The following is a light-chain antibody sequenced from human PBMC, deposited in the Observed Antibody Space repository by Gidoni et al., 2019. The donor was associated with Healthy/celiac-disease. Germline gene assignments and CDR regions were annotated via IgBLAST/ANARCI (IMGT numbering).Light chain of an antibody. CDR1: QSLLHSNGYNY. CDR2: LGS. V-gene: IGKV2-28*01. Sequence: DIVMTQSLLPLPVTPGEPASISCRSSQSLLHSNGYNYLDWYLQKPGQSPQLLIYLGSNRASGVPDRFSGSGSGTDFTLKISRVEAEDVGVYYCMQALQTPWTFGQGTKVEIK. J-gene: IGKJ1*01. CDR3: MQALQTPWT.